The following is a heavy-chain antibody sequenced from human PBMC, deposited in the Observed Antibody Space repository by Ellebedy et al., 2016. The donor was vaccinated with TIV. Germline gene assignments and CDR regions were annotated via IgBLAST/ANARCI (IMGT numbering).Heavy chain of an antibody. D-gene: IGHD2-21*01. CDR3: ARDPGGAGDFGDNWFDP. CDR2: LYPDAKT. Sequence: PGGSLRLSCEASGIIVSDYFMNWVRQAPGKGLEWVSVLYPDAKTNYTDSVNGRFIVSRDSSKNTWYLQMKGLTAEDTAVYYCARDPGGAGDFGDNWFDPWGQGTLVTVSS. V-gene: IGHV3-66*01. CDR1: GIIVSDYF. J-gene: IGHJ5*02.